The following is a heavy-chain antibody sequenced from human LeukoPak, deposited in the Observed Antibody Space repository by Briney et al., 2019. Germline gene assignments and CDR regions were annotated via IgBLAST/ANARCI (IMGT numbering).Heavy chain of an antibody. J-gene: IGHJ4*02. D-gene: IGHD3-10*01. Sequence: PVGSLRLSCAASGFTVSSNYMSWVRQAPGKGLEWVSVIYSGGSTYYADSVKGRFTISRDNSKNTLYLQMNSLRAEDTAVYYCASGRYGSGSYGDYWGQGTLVTVSS. CDR3: ASGRYGSGSYGDY. CDR2: IYSGGST. V-gene: IGHV3-53*01. CDR1: GFTVSSNY.